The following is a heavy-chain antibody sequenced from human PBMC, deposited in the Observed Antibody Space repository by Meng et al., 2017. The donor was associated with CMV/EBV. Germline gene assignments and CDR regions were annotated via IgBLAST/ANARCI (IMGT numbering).Heavy chain of an antibody. D-gene: IGHD2-21*01. J-gene: IGHJ4*02. CDR2: INPNSGGT. CDR3: ARSFCGGDCYATFDY. V-gene: IGHV1-2*02. CDR1: GQTFTGYC. Sequence: SGQTFTGYCVHWVRQAPGQGLEWMGWINPNSGGTNYAQKFQGRVTMTRDTSISTAYMELSRLRSDDTAVYYCARSFCGGDCYATFDYWGQGTLVTVSS.